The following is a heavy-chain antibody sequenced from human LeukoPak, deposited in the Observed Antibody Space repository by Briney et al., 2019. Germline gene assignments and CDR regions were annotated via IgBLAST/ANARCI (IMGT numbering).Heavy chain of an antibody. CDR3: ARDEQWLTQGRYYFDY. CDR2: INPSGGST. Sequence: ASVKVSCKASGYTFTSYYMHWVRQAPGQGLEWMGIINPSGGSTSYAQKFQGRVTMTRDTSTSTVYMGLSSLRSEDTAVYYCARDEQWLTQGRYYFDYWGQGTLVTVSS. CDR1: GYTFTSYY. V-gene: IGHV1-46*01. D-gene: IGHD6-19*01. J-gene: IGHJ4*02.